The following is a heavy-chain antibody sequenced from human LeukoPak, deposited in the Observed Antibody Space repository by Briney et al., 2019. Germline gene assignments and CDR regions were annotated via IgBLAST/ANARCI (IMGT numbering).Heavy chain of an antibody. CDR2: IYHSGST. J-gene: IGHJ6*03. CDR1: GGSISSSNW. V-gene: IGHV4-4*02. Sequence: SETLSLTCTVSGGSISSSNWWSWVRQPPGKGLEWIGEIYHSGSTNYNPSLKSRVTISVDKSNNQFSLRLTSVTAADTALYFCARQLYASGSYYAPIDVWGKGTTVTISS. CDR3: ARQLYASGSYYAPIDV. D-gene: IGHD3-10*01.